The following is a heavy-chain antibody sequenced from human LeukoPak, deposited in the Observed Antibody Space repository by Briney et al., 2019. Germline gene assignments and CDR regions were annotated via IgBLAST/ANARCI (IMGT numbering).Heavy chain of an antibody. CDR3: ERYTLVAMITFNTRFSQNWFDP. CDR1: VGSFSVDY. Sequence: SEGLSVTSAEHVGSFSVDYWSSRRERPGKGGWWVGDINDSVGANYNTSLKSRVTISIDTSKKKFHLKLSSVNAADTAVYYCERYTLVAMITFNTRFSQNWFDPWGQGSMVTVSS. J-gene: IGHJ5*02. D-gene: IGHD5-12*01. CDR2: INDSVGA. V-gene: IGHV4-34*01.